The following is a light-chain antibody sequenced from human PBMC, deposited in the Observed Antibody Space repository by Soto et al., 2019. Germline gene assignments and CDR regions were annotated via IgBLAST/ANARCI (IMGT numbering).Light chain of an antibody. J-gene: IGKJ2*01. V-gene: IGKV3-11*01. CDR3: QQRSNWLRT. CDR1: QSVSSS. CDR2: DAS. Sequence: EIVLTQSPATLSLSPGERATLSCRASQSVSSSLAWFQHKPGQAPRLLIYDASNRATGIPARFSGSGSGTDFTLTISSLEPEDYAIYYCQQRSNWLRTFGQGTKLEIK.